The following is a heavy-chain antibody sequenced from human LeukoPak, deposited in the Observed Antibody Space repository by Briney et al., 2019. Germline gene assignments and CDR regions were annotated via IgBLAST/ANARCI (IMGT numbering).Heavy chain of an antibody. Sequence: GGSLRLSCAASGFTFSNAWMSWVRQAPGKGLEWVGRIKSKTDGGTTDYAAPVKGRFTISGDDSKNTLYLQMNSLKTEDTAVYYCTTEAVAGPPYYWGQGTLVTVSS. CDR1: GFTFSNAW. V-gene: IGHV3-15*01. D-gene: IGHD6-19*01. CDR3: TTEAVAGPPYY. J-gene: IGHJ4*02. CDR2: IKSKTDGGTT.